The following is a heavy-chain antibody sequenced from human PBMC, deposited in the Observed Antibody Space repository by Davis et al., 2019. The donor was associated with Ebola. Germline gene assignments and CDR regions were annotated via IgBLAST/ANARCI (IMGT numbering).Heavy chain of an antibody. CDR1: GFTVSSNN. CDR2: IYSGGST. V-gene: IGHV3-53*01. CDR3: ARDLGFNWFDP. Sequence: PGGSLRPSCAASGFTVSSNNMSWVRQAPGKGLEWVSVIYSGGSTYYADSVKGRFTISRDNAKNSLYLQMNSLRAEDTAVYYCARDLGFNWFDPWGQGTLVTVSS. J-gene: IGHJ5*02.